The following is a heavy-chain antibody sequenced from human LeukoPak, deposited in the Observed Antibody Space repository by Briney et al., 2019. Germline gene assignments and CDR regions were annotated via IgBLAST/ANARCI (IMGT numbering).Heavy chain of an antibody. CDR3: ARERGDTANLDY. V-gene: IGHV3-48*01. Sequence: GGSLRLSCAASGFTFNTYTMNWVRQAPGKGLEWVSYISGSSGIIDYADSARGRFTISRDNAKNSLYLQMNSLRAEDTAVYYCARERGDTANLDYWGQGTLVTVSS. J-gene: IGHJ4*02. D-gene: IGHD5-18*01. CDR2: ISGSSGII. CDR1: GFTFNTYT.